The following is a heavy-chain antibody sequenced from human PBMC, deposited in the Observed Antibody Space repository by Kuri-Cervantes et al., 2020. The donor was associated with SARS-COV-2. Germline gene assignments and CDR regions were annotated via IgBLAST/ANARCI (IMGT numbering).Heavy chain of an antibody. CDR1: GFTFSDYY. V-gene: IGHV3-11*04. J-gene: IGHJ4*02. CDR2: ISSSGSTI. D-gene: IGHD4-23*01. Sequence: GESLKISCAASGFTFSDYYMSWIRQAPGKGLEWVSYISSSGSTIYYADSVKGRFTISRDNAKNSLYLQMNSLRAEDTAVYYCARGKAYNIYGGNAHDYWGQGILVTVSS. CDR3: ARGKAYNIYGGNAHDY.